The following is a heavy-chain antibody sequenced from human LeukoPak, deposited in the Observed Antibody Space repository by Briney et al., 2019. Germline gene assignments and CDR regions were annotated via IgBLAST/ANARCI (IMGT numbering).Heavy chain of an antibody. CDR2: IYYSGST. V-gene: IGHV4-59*01. Sequence: PSETLSLTCTVSGGSISSYYWSWIRQPPGKGLEWIGYIYYSGSTNYNPSLKSRVTISVDTSKNQFSLKLSSVTAADTAVYYCARLFNYGDRYWYFDLWGRGTLVTVSS. J-gene: IGHJ2*01. D-gene: IGHD4-17*01. CDR1: GGSISSYY. CDR3: ARLFNYGDRYWYFDL.